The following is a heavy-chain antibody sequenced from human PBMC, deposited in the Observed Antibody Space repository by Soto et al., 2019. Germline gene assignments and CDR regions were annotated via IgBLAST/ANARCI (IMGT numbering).Heavy chain of an antibody. J-gene: IGHJ4*02. CDR3: ATYTSPYTSGSFDH. CDR2: ISSTGNTI. Sequence: GGSLRLSCAASGFIFSDYYMSWVRQAPGKGLECLAYISSTGNTIYYADSVQARFSISRDNAKKSLFLQMDDLRAEDTALYYCATYTSPYTSGSFDHWGQGTLVTVSS. D-gene: IGHD3-10*01. CDR1: GFIFSDYY. V-gene: IGHV3-11*01.